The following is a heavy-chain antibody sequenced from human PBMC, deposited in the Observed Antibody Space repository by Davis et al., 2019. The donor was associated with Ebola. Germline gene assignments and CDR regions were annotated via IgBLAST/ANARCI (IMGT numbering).Heavy chain of an antibody. Sequence: GGSLRLSCAASGFTFSSYAMSWVRQAPGKGLEWVSAISGSGGSTYYADSVKGRFTISRDNSKNTLYLQMNSLRAEDTAVYYCAKEGYCISTSCLVDAFDIWGQGTMVTVSS. J-gene: IGHJ3*02. CDR1: GFTFSSYA. D-gene: IGHD2-2*01. CDR2: ISGSGGST. CDR3: AKEGYCISTSCLVDAFDI. V-gene: IGHV3-23*01.